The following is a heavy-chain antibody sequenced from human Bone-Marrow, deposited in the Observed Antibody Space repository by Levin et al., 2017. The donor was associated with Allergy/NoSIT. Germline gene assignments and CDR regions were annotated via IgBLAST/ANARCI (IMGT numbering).Heavy chain of an antibody. CDR2: IDYSGIT. CDR1: GASVSSGSNY. CDR3: ARDFDYYYYMDV. J-gene: IGHJ6*03. V-gene: IGHV4-61*01. Sequence: GSLRLSCTVSGASVSSGSNYWSWIRHSPGKGLEWIGCIDYSGITKYNPSLRSRVTISADTSKNQFSLTLNSVTAADTAMYYCARDFDYYYYMDVWGKGTTVTVSS.